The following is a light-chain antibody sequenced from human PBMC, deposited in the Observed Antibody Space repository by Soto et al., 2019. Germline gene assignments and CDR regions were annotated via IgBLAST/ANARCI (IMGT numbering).Light chain of an antibody. J-gene: IGKJ5*01. CDR2: SAS. CDR1: QNIDNW. Sequence: DIQMTQTPSSVSATGGDRVTITCRASQNIDNWLASYQQKPGKAPHLLIYSASTLQSGVPSRFSGSGSGTDFTLTYNSLQPEDFGTYYCQQCHSFPITFGQGTRLEI. V-gene: IGKV1-12*01. CDR3: QQCHSFPIT.